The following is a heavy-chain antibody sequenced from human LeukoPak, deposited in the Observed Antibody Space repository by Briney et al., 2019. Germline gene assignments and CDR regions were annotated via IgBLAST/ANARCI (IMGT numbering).Heavy chain of an antibody. Sequence: GGSLRLSCVASGFSFNTYWMSWVRQAPGKGLEWVANINQDGTEKYYVDSVKGRFTISRDYGKNSLYLQMNSLRVEDTALYYCARVARGDYYYYYMDVWGKGTTVTVSS. CDR1: GFSFNTYW. CDR2: INQDGTEK. V-gene: IGHV3-7*01. CDR3: ARVARGDYYYYYMDV. J-gene: IGHJ6*03. D-gene: IGHD3-10*01.